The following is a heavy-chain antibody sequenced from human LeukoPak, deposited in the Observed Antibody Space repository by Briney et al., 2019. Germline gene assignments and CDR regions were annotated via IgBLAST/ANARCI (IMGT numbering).Heavy chain of an antibody. CDR1: GYTFTGYY. CDR2: INPNSGGT. Sequence: GASVKVSCKASGYTFTGYYMHWVRQAPGQGLEWMGWINPNSGGTNYAQKFQGRVTMTRDTSISTAYMELSRLRSDDTAVYYCARDLIAVAGNDFDYWGQGTLVTVSS. D-gene: IGHD6-19*01. J-gene: IGHJ4*02. CDR3: ARDLIAVAGNDFDY. V-gene: IGHV1-2*02.